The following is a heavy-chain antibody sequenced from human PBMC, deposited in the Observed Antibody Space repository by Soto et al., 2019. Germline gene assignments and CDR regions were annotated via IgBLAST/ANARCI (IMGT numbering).Heavy chain of an antibody. CDR1: GYTFTTYG. CDR3: ARDGAGYYGSGSYSQKYFDY. J-gene: IGHJ4*02. V-gene: IGHV1-18*01. Sequence: ASVKVSCKASGYTFTTYGITCVRQAPGQGLEWMGWISAYNGNTNYAQKLQGRVTMTTDTSTSTAYMELRSLRSDDTAVYYCARDGAGYYGSGSYSQKYFDYWGQGTLVTVSS. D-gene: IGHD3-10*01. CDR2: ISAYNGNT.